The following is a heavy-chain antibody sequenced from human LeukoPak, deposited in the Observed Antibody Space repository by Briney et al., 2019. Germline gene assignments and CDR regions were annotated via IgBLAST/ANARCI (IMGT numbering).Heavy chain of an antibody. V-gene: IGHV3-74*01. CDR1: GFTFSTYW. CDR2: INTDGSST. Sequence: SGGSLRLSCAASGFTFSTYWMHWVRQAPGKGLVWVSRINTDGSSTSYADSVKGRFTISRDNAKNTLYLQMNSLRAEDTAVYYCGRDQSPQSYDIIDYWGQGTLVTVSS. D-gene: IGHD3-9*01. CDR3: GRDQSPQSYDIIDY. J-gene: IGHJ4*02.